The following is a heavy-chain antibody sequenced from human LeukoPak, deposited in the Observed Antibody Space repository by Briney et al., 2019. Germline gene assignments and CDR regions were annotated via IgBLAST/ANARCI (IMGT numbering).Heavy chain of an antibody. J-gene: IGHJ4*02. CDR3: AGSPGSYEVTLGY. CDR1: GYTFTIYY. Sequence: ASVTVSCKASGYTFTIYYMHWVRQAPGQGLEWMGIINPSGGSTSYAQKFQGRVTMTRDTSTSTVYMELSSLRSEDTAVYYCAGSPGSYEVTLGYWGQGTLVTVSS. D-gene: IGHD1-26*01. CDR2: INPSGGST. V-gene: IGHV1-46*01.